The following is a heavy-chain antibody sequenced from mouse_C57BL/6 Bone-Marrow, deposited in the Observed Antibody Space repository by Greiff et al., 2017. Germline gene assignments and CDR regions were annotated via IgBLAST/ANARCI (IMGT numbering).Heavy chain of an antibody. CDR3: ARLDDGYYSGFAY. CDR2: INPNNGGT. V-gene: IGHV1-26*01. D-gene: IGHD2-3*01. J-gene: IGHJ3*01. CDR1: GYTFTDYY. Sequence: EVQLQQSGPELVKPGASVKISCKASGYTFTDYYMNWVKQSHGKSLEWIGDINPNNGGTSYNQKFKGKATLTVDKSSSTAYMELRSLTSEDSAVYYCARLDDGYYSGFAYWGQGTLVTVSA.